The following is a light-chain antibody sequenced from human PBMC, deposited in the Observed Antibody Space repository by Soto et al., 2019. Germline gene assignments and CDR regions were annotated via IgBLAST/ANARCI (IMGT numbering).Light chain of an antibody. Sequence: DIQMTQSPSSLSASVEDRVIIPCRASQSISNHLNWYQQKPGKAPKLLIFAACSLQSGVPSRFSGSRSGPDFTLTISSLQPEDFATYYCQQSYSSPPTFGQGTKVDI. CDR3: QQSYSSPPT. CDR1: QSISNH. J-gene: IGKJ1*01. V-gene: IGKV1-39*01. CDR2: AAC.